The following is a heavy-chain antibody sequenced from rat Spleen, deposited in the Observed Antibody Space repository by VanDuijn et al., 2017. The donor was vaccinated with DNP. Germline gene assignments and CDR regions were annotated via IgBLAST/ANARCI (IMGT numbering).Heavy chain of an antibody. D-gene: IGHD4-1*01. V-gene: IGHV5-31*01. Sequence: EVQLVESGGGPVQPGRSLKLSCVASGFSFNNYWMSWIRQAPGKGLEWVASITNTGGSIYYPDSVKGRFTISRDNAQNTLYLQMNSLRSEDTATYYCTRRAGLSYYFDYWGQGVMVTVSS. CDR1: GFSFNNYW. CDR3: TRRAGLSYYFDY. CDR2: ITNTGGSI. J-gene: IGHJ2*01.